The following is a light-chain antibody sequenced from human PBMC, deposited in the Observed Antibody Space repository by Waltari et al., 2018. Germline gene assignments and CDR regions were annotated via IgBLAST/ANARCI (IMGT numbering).Light chain of an antibody. V-gene: IGLV1-40*01. J-gene: IGLJ2*01. Sequence: QSVLTQPPSVSGAPGQSVTISCTGSSSNIGAGSDFHWYQQIPGSAPKVLIYRDDNRPSGVPGRFSGSKSGTSASLSVTGLHAEDEADYFCQSYDRDLNAVLFGGGTKLTVL. CDR2: RDD. CDR1: SSNIGAGSD. CDR3: QSYDRDLNAVL.